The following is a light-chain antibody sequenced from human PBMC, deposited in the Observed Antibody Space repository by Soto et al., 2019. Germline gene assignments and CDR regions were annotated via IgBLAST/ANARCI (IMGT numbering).Light chain of an antibody. V-gene: IGKV1-5*03. CDR1: QGISSW. Sequence: DIQMTQSPSTLFASVGDRVTITCRASQGISSWLAWYQQKPGEAPKLLIYKASSLESGVPSRFSGSGSGTEFTLTISSLQPDDFATYYCQQYNSYPFTFGPGTKVDIK. CDR2: KAS. CDR3: QQYNSYPFT. J-gene: IGKJ3*01.